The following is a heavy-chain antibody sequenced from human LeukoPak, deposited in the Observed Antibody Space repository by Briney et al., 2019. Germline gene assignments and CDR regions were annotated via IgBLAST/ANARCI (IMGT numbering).Heavy chain of an antibody. CDR3: ARGLVLRYFDWLFPMDV. CDR2: ISPSGGST. CDR1: GYTFTSNY. Sequence: ASVKLSCTAFGYTFTSNYIHWVRLAPGQGPEWMGVISPSGGSTTYAQTFQGRVTLTRDMSTSTDYLELSSLRSEDTAVYYCARGLVLRYFDWLFPMDVWGKGTTVTISS. D-gene: IGHD3-9*01. V-gene: IGHV1-46*01. J-gene: IGHJ6*03.